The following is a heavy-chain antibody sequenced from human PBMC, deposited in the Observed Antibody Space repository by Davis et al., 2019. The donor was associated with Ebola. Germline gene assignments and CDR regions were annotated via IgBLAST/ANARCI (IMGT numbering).Heavy chain of an antibody. J-gene: IGHJ4*02. Sequence: HTGGSLRLSCAASGFTFSSYWIHWVRQAPGKGLVWVSRINSDGSSTSYADSVKGRFTISRDNAKNTLYLQMNSLRDEDTAVYYCARGKNPKYFDYWGQGTLVTVSS. CDR1: GFTFSSYW. CDR2: INSDGSST. V-gene: IGHV3-74*01. CDR3: ARGKNPKYFDY. D-gene: IGHD1-14*01.